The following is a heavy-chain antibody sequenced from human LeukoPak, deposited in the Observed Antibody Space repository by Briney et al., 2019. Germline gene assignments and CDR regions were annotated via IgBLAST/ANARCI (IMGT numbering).Heavy chain of an antibody. CDR2: ISYDGSNK. CDR1: GFTFSSYG. CDR3: AKDISYSDY. J-gene: IGHJ4*02. V-gene: IGHV3-33*05. Sequence: GGSLRLSCAASGFTFSSYGMHWVRQAPGKGLEWVAVISYDGSNKYYADSVKGRFTISRDNSKNTLYLQMNSLRAEDTAVYYCAKDISYSDYWGQGTLVTVSS.